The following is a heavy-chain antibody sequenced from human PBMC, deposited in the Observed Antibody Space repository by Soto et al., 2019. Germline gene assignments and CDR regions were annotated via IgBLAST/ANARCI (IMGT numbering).Heavy chain of an antibody. CDR3: AKEVWGSYRLFDY. D-gene: IGHD3-16*02. CDR2: ISGSGGST. V-gene: IGHV3-23*01. Sequence: EVQLLESGGGLVQPGGSLRLSCAASGFTFSSYAMSWVRQAPGKGLEWVSAISGSGGSTYYADSVKGLFTISRDNSKNTLYLQMNSLRAGDTAVYYCAKEVWGSYRLFDYWGQGTLVTVSS. CDR1: GFTFSSYA. J-gene: IGHJ4*02.